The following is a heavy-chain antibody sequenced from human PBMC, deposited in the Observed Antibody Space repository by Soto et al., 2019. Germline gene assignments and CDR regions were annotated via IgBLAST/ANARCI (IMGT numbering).Heavy chain of an antibody. D-gene: IGHD6-13*01. J-gene: IGHJ3*02. Sequence: ASVKVSCKASGYTFTGYYMHWGRQAPGQGLEWMGWINLSSGGTNYAQKFQGWVTMTRDTSISTAYMELSRLRSDDTAVDYCARDHRSSWYLGAFDIWGQGTMVTVSS. CDR1: GYTFTGYY. V-gene: IGHV1-2*04. CDR3: ARDHRSSWYLGAFDI. CDR2: INLSSGGT.